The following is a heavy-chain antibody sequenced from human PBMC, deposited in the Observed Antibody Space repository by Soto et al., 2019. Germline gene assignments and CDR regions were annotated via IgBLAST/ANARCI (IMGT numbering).Heavy chain of an antibody. J-gene: IGHJ3*02. V-gene: IGHV1-58*01. CDR1: VFPFTSSA. CDR3: CGTGYGFDS. CDR2: IVVGSGNT. D-gene: IGHD3-10*01. Sequence: SVKAYCKSSVFPFTSSAVQLVRQARGQRLEWIGWIVVGSGNTNYSQKFQERVTITSDMSTSTAYMELSSLRSEDTAVYYCCGTGYGFDSWGRGTMVSASS.